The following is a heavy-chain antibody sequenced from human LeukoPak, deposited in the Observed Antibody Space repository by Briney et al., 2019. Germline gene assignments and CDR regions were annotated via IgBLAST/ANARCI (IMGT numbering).Heavy chain of an antibody. CDR3: ARVRPRGYCSSTSCYSLDY. CDR2: ISSSSSYI. D-gene: IGHD2-2*01. V-gene: IGHV3-21*01. J-gene: IGHJ4*02. CDR1: GFTFSSYS. Sequence: GGSLRLSCAASGFTFSSYSMNWVRQAPGKGLEWVSSISSSSSYIYYADSVKGRFTISRDNAKNSLYLQMNSLRAEDTAVYYRARVRPRGYCSSTSCYSLDYWGQGTLVTVSS.